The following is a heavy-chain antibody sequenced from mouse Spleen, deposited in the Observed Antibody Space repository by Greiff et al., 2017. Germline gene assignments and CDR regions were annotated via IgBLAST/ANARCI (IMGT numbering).Heavy chain of an antibody. J-gene: IGHJ4*01. CDR1: GFTFSDYG. D-gene: IGHD4-1*01. Sequence: EVKLMESGGGLVKPGGSLKLSCAASGFTFSDYGMHWVRQAPEKGLEWVAYISSGSSTIYYADTVKGRFTISRDNAKNTLFLQMTSLRSEDTAMYYCARTGSYYYAMDYWGQGTSVTVSS. CDR2: ISSGSSTI. V-gene: IGHV5-17*01. CDR3: ARTGSYYYAMDY.